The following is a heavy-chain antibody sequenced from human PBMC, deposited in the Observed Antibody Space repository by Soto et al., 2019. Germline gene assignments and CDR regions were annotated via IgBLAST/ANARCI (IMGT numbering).Heavy chain of an antibody. V-gene: IGHV1-18*01. CDR1: GYTFTSYG. D-gene: IGHD1-7*01. Sequence: ASVKVSCKASGYTFTSYGISWVRQAPGQGLEWMGWISAYNGNTNYAQKLQGRVTMTTDTSTSTAYMELRSLRSDDTAVYYCASARWNLETDAFDIWGQGTMVTVSS. CDR2: ISAYNGNT. J-gene: IGHJ3*02. CDR3: ASARWNLETDAFDI.